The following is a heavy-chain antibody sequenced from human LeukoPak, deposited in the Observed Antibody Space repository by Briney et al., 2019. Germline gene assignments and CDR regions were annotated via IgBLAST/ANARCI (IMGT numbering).Heavy chain of an antibody. CDR1: GGSFSGYY. CDR3: ARAGDGIAVADFDY. Sequence: SEILSLTCAVYGGSFSGYYWSWIRQPPGKGLEWIGEINHSGSTNYNPSLKSRVTISVDTSKNQFSLKLCSVTAADTAVYYCARAGDGIAVADFDYWGQGTLVTVSS. D-gene: IGHD6-19*01. V-gene: IGHV4-34*01. CDR2: INHSGST. J-gene: IGHJ4*02.